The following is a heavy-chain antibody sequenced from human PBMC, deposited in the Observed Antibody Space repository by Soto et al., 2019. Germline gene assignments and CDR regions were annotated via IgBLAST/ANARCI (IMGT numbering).Heavy chain of an antibody. D-gene: IGHD4-4*01. J-gene: IGHJ3*02. CDR1: GGSISSGGYS. V-gene: IGHV4-30-2*01. CDR3: ARVGHSVGWAFDM. Sequence: QLQLQESGSGLVKPSQTLSLTCAVSGGSISSGGYSWSWIRQPPGKGLEWIGYIYHSGSTYYNPSLKSRVTISVDRSKNQFSLKLSSVTAADTAVYYSARVGHSVGWAFDMWGQGTMVTVSS. CDR2: IYHSGST.